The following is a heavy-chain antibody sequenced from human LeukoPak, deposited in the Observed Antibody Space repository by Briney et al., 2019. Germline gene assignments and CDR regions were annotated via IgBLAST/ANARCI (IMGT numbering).Heavy chain of an antibody. CDR3: ARDLNSGILWFGELSGYYFDY. J-gene: IGHJ4*02. V-gene: IGHV7-4-1*02. Sequence: AASVKVSCKASGYTFTSYAMNWVRQAPGQGREWMGWINTNTGNPTYAQGFTGRFVFSLDTSVSTAYLQISSLKAEDTAVYYCARDLNSGILWFGELSGYYFDYWGQGTLVTVSS. D-gene: IGHD3-10*01. CDR1: GYTFTSYA. CDR2: INTNTGNP.